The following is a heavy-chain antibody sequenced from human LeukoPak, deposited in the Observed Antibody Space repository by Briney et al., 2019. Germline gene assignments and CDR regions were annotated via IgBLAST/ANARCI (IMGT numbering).Heavy chain of an antibody. CDR3: AKLPYCSSTSCYRGVY. J-gene: IGHJ4*01. Sequence: GGSLRLSCAASGFTFSSYGMHWVRQAPGKGLEWVAFIRFDGSNKYYADSVKGRFTISRDTSKNTLYLQMNSLRVEDTAVYYCAKLPYCSSTSCYRGVYWGQGTLVTVSS. D-gene: IGHD2-2*02. V-gene: IGHV3-30*02. CDR2: IRFDGSNK. CDR1: GFTFSSYG.